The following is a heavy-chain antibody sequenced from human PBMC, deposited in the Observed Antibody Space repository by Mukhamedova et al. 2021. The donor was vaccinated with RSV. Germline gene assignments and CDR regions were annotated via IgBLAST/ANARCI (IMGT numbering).Heavy chain of an antibody. CDR2: ISYDGSNK. Sequence: GKGLEWVAVISYDGSNKYYADSVKGRFTISRDNSKNTLYLQMNSLRAEDTAVYYCARDRLYSSSSVWFVADYWGQGTLVTVS. CDR3: ARDRLYSSSSVWFVADY. V-gene: IGHV3-30*17. D-gene: IGHD6-13*01. J-gene: IGHJ4*02.